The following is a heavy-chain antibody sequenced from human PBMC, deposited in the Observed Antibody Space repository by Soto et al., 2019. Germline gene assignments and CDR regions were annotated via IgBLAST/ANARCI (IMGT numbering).Heavy chain of an antibody. CDR3: ARLAGYSSSYRDNFAFDY. CDR2: IYPGDSDT. V-gene: IGHV5-51*01. J-gene: IGHJ4*02. Sequence: GESLKISCKGSGYSFTSYWIGWVRQMPGKGLEWMGIIYPGDSDTRYSPSFQGQVTISADKSISTAYLQWSSLKASDTAMYYCARLAGYSSSYRDNFAFDYWGQGTLVTVSS. CDR1: GYSFTSYW. D-gene: IGHD6-13*01.